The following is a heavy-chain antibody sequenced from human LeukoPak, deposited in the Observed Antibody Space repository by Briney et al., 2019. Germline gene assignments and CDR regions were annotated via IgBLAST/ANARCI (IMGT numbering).Heavy chain of an antibody. CDR3: AKEGPIKFYYYYGMDV. V-gene: IGHV3-23*01. J-gene: IGHJ6*02. CDR1: GFTSSSYS. CDR2: ISGSGGST. Sequence: PGGSLRLSCAASGFTSSSYSMNWVRQAPGKGLEWVSAISGSGGSTYYADSVKGRFTISRDNSKNTLYLQMNSLRAEDTAVYYCAKEGPIKFYYYYGMDVWGQGTTVTVSS.